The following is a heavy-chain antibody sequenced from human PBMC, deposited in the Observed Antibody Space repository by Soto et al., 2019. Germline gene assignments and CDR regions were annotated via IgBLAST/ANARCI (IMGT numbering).Heavy chain of an antibody. V-gene: IGHV4-34*01. CDR3: ARALGRFGEISYYYMDV. J-gene: IGHJ6*03. CDR1: GGSFSAYY. Sequence: SETLSLTCAVYGGSFSAYYWSWIRQPPGKGLEWIGEINHSGSTNYNPSLKSRVTISVDTSKNQFSLDLSSVTAADTAVYYCARALGRFGEISYYYMDVWGKGTTVTVSS. D-gene: IGHD3-10*01. CDR2: INHSGST.